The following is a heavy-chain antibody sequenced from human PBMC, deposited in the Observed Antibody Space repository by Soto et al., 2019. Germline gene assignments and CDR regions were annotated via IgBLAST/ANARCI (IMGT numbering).Heavy chain of an antibody. V-gene: IGHV3-33*08. J-gene: IGHJ3*02. D-gene: IGHD3-22*01. CDR1: RFTFSSYA. CDR2: IWYDGSNK. Sequence: GGSLRLSCAASRFTFSSYAMTWVRKAPGKGLEWVAVIWYDGSNKYYADSVKGRFTISRDNSKNTLYLQMNSLRAEDTAVYYCARVGYYYDSSGYSSIAFDIWGQGTMVTVSS. CDR3: ARVGYYYDSSGYSSIAFDI.